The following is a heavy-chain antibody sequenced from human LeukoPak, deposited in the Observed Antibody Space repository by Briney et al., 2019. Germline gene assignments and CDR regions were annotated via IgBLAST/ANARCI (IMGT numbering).Heavy chain of an antibody. J-gene: IGHJ4*02. CDR2: IIPIFGIA. CDR1: GGTFISYA. V-gene: IGHV1-69*17. D-gene: IGHD2-21*01. CDR3: ARWLGADCGGDCYDY. Sequence: SVKVSCKASGGTFISYAINWVRQAPGQGREWMGRIIPIFGIANYAQKFQGRVTITADKSTSTAYMELSSLRSEDTAVYYCARWLGADCGGDCYDYWGQGTLVTVSS.